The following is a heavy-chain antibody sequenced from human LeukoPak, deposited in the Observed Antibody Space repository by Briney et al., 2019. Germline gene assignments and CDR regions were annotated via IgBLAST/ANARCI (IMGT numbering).Heavy chain of an antibody. CDR2: ISQDGRGK. D-gene: IGHD3-3*01. CDR3: ANLQGWSGYSFTDY. V-gene: IGHV3-7*01. J-gene: IGHJ4*02. CDR1: GFTFSSNW. Sequence: GSLSLSCAVSGFTFSSNWMTWVRQAPGKGLEWVASISQDGRGKYYVDSVKGRFTISRDNAKNSLNLQMNSLRAEDTAVYYCANLQGWSGYSFTDYWGQGTLVTVSS.